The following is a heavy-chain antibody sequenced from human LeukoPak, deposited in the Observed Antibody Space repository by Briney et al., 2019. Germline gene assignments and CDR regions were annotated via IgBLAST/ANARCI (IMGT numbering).Heavy chain of an antibody. D-gene: IGHD1-26*01. CDR1: GFTFSSYG. J-gene: IGHJ3*02. CDR2: IRYDGSNK. CDR3: AKTRPGYSGGSPDAFDI. Sequence: GGSLRLSCAASGFTFSSYGMHWVRQAPGKGLEWVAFIRYDGSNKYYADSVKGRFTISRDNSKNTLYLQMNSLRAEDTAVYYCAKTRPGYSGGSPDAFDIWGQGTMVTVSS. V-gene: IGHV3-30*02.